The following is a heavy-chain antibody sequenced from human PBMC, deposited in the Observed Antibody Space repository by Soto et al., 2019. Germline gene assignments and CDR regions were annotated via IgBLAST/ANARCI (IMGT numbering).Heavy chain of an antibody. D-gene: IGHD3-10*01. CDR1: GGTFSSYA. CDR3: ASTQPGGSMASDY. V-gene: IGHV1-69*01. Sequence: QVQLVQSGAEVKKPGSSVKVSCKASGGTFSSYAISWVRQAPGQGLEWMGGIIPIFGKAKYAQKLQGRVTITADECTSNAYMELSSLSSEDPAVYYWASTQPGGSMASDYWGQGTLVTASS. CDR2: IIPIFGKA. J-gene: IGHJ4*02.